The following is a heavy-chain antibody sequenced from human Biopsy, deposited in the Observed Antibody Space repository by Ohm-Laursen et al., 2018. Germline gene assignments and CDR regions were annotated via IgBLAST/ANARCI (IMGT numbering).Heavy chain of an antibody. Sequence: SVKVSCKASGVTFDTYAFGWVRQAPGQGLEWMGGRIPYFNTIYYARNFQDRAVITADRSARTSDMQLSGLRPDDTAVYYLVGGQRGPPIGVTVPGDAFDLWGPGTMVTVSP. CDR1: GVTFDTYA. V-gene: IGHV1-69*13. CDR3: VGGQRGPPIGVTVPGDAFDL. J-gene: IGHJ3*01. D-gene: IGHD2/OR15-2a*01. CDR2: RIPYFNTI.